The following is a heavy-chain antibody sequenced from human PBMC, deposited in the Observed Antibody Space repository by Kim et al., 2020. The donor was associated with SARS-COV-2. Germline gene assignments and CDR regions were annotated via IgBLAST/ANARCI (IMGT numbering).Heavy chain of an antibody. Sequence: ASVKVSCKASGYTFTSYVIHWVRQAPGQRLEWMGWINGGNGNTKYSQGFQGRVTITRDTSASTAYMELSSLRSEDTAVYFCARDRGGSSWSWYYYMDVWGKGTTVTVSS. J-gene: IGHJ6*03. V-gene: IGHV1-3*01. CDR2: INGGNGNT. CDR3: ARDRGGSSWSWYYYMDV. D-gene: IGHD6-13*01. CDR1: GYTFTSYV.